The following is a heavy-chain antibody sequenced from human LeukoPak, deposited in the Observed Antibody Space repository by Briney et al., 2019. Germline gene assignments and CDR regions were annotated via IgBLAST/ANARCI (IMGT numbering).Heavy chain of an antibody. V-gene: IGHV4-4*02. Sequence: KPSETLSLTCAVSGGSISSSNWWSWVRQPPGKGLEWIGEIYHSGSTNYNPSLKSRVTISVDKSKNQLSLKLSSVTAADTAVYYCARDLWGSGGSCFDYWGQGTLVTVSS. CDR3: ARDLWGSGGSCFDY. CDR2: IYHSGST. CDR1: GGSISSSNW. J-gene: IGHJ4*02. D-gene: IGHD2-15*01.